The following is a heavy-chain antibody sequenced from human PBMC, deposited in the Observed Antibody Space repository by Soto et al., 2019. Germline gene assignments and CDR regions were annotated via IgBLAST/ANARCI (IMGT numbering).Heavy chain of an antibody. D-gene: IGHD2-2*01. Sequence: QLQLQESGPGLVKPSETLSLTCTVSGGSISSSSYYWGWIRQPPGKGLEWIGSIYYSGGTYYNPSLKSRVTISVDTSKNQFSLKLSSVTAADTAVYYCARHRVYCSSTSCYEPYYFDYWGQGTLVTVSS. J-gene: IGHJ4*02. CDR2: IYYSGGT. V-gene: IGHV4-39*01. CDR1: GGSISSSSYY. CDR3: ARHRVYCSSTSCYEPYYFDY.